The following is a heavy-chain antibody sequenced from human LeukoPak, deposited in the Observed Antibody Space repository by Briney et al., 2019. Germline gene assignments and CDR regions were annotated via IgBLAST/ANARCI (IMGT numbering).Heavy chain of an antibody. Sequence: PSETLSLTCTVSRGSISTYYWGWMRQPPGKGLEWIGYIYYSGSTNYNPSLNSRVTISLDTSKNQFSLKLSSVTAADTAVFYCARGYSSIRGWFDPWGQGTPVTVSS. CDR1: RGSISTYY. J-gene: IGHJ5*02. D-gene: IGHD6-13*01. CDR2: IYYSGST. V-gene: IGHV4-59*01. CDR3: ARGYSSIRGWFDP.